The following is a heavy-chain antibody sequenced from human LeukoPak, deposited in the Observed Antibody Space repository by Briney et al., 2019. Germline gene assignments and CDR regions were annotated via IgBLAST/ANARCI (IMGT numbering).Heavy chain of an antibody. V-gene: IGHV1-69*13. Sequence: GASVKVSCKASGGTFSSYAISWVRQAPGQGLEWMGGIIPIFGTANYAQKFQGRVTITADESTSTAYMELSSLRSEDTAVYYCARAPVGAYGRPWSPFDYWGQGTLVTVSS. J-gene: IGHJ4*02. CDR3: ARAPVGAYGRPWSPFDY. CDR1: GGTFSSYA. D-gene: IGHD1-26*01. CDR2: IIPIFGTA.